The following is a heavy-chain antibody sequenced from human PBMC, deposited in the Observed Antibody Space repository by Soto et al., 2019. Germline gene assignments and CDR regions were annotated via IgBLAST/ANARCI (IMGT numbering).Heavy chain of an antibody. D-gene: IGHD6-6*01. J-gene: IGHJ6*02. Sequence: GESLKISGQGSGYSFAIYCIGWVLQMPGKDLEWMGIIYPGDSDTRYSPSFQGQVTISADKSLRTAYLQWTSLKASDTALYYCARTRSFTLGFYYDGMDVWGQGTTVTVSS. V-gene: IGHV5-51*01. CDR1: GYSFAIYC. CDR3: ARTRSFTLGFYYDGMDV. CDR2: IYPGDSDT.